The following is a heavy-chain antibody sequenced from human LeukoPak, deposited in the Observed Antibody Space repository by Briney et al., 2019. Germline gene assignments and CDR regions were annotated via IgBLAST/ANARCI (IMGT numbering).Heavy chain of an antibody. CDR1: GGTFSSYT. CDR2: IIPILGIA. CDR3: ARPLANWGHYFDS. J-gene: IGHJ4*02. Sequence: SVKVSCKASGGTFSSYTISWVRQAPGQGLEWMGRIIPILGIANYAQKFQGRVTITADKSTSTAYMELSSLRSEDTAVYYCARPLANWGHYFDSWGQGTLVTVSS. D-gene: IGHD7-27*01. V-gene: IGHV1-69*02.